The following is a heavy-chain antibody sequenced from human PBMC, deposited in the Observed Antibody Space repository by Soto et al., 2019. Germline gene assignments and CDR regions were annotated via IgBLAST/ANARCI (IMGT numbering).Heavy chain of an antibody. CDR1: GFTFSSYS. CDR3: ARAGDDYCNYYYYYGMDV. J-gene: IGHJ6*02. CDR2: ISSSSSTI. Sequence: GGSLRLSCAASGFTFSSYSMNWVRQAPGKGLEWVSYISSSSSTIYYADSVKGRFTISRDNAKNSLYLQMNSLRDEDTAVYYCARAGDDYCNYYYYYGMDVWGQGTTVTVSS. V-gene: IGHV3-48*02. D-gene: IGHD4-4*01.